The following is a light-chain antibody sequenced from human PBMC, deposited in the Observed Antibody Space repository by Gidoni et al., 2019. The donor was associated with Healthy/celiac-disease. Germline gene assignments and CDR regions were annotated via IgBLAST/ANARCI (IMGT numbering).Light chain of an antibody. CDR1: QSISSY. V-gene: IGKV1-39*01. J-gene: IGKJ1*01. CDR3: QQSYSTPQT. CDR2: AAS. Sequence: IQMTQSPSSLYAYVGDRVTITCRTSQSISSYLNWYQQKPGKAPKLLIYAASSLQSGVPSRFSGSGSGTDFTLTISSLQPEDFATYYCQQSYSTPQTFGQGTKVEIK.